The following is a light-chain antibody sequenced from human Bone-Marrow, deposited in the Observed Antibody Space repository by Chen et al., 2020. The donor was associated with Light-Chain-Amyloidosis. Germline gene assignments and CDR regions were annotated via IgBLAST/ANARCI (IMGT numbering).Light chain of an antibody. CDR2: RDT. CDR3: QSADSSGTYEVI. V-gene: IGLV3-25*03. Sequence: SYELTQPPSVSVSPGQTARLTCSGDDLPTKYAYWYQQKPVQAPVLVIHRDTERPSGISERFSGYSSGTTATLTSSGVQAEDEADYHCQSADSSGTYEVIFGGGTKLTVL. J-gene: IGLJ2*01. CDR1: DLPTKY.